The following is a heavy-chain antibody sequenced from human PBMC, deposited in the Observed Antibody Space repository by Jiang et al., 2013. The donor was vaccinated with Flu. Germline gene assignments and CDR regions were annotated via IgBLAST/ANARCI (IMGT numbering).Heavy chain of an antibody. CDR2: IIPIFGTA. CDR3: ARDGPYSSSWYAHINHSKNYYYYGMDV. J-gene: IGHJ6*02. V-gene: IGHV1-69*01. D-gene: IGHD6-13*01. CDR1: GGTFSSYA. Sequence: GAEVKKPGSSVKVSCKASGGTFSSYAISWVRQAPGQGLEWMGGIIPIFGTANYAQKFQGRVTITADESTSTAYMELSSLRSEDTAVYYCARDGPYSSSWYAHINHSKNYYYYGMDVWAKGPRSPSP.